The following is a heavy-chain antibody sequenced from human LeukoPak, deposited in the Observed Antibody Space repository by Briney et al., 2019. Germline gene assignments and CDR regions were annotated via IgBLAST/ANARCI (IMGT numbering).Heavy chain of an antibody. V-gene: IGHV4-4*07. D-gene: IGHD3-10*01. CDR1: GGSISSYY. CDR2: IYTSGST. J-gene: IGHJ4*02. CDR3: ARASCESCYGAGSYFFDD. Sequence: SETLSLTCTVSGGSISSYYWSWIRQPAGKGLEWIGRIYTSGSTNYNPSLKSRVTMSVDTSKNQFSLKLSSVTAADTAVYYCARASCESCYGAGSYFFDDWGQRTLVTVSS.